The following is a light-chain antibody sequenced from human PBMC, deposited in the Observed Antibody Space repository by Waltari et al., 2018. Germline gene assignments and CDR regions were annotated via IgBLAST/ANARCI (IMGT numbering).Light chain of an antibody. CDR3: AAWDDSLNGPNWV. J-gene: IGLJ3*02. Sequence: QSVLTQPPSASGTPGQRVTISCSGSSSNIGSNPVNWYQQHTGTAPKLLIYSNKQRASGVPERFSGSKWGSSASLAISGRQSEDEADYDWAAWDDSLNGPNWVFGGGTKLTVL. CDR1: SSNIGSNP. CDR2: SNK. V-gene: IGLV1-44*01.